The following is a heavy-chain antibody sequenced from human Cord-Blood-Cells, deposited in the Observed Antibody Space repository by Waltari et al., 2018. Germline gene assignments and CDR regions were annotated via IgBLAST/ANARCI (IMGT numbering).Heavy chain of an antibody. J-gene: IGHJ4*02. Sequence: QLQLQESGPGLVKPSETLSLTCTVSGGSISSSSYYWGWSRQPPGKGLEWIGSIYYRGGTYSTPSLKSRVTIAVDPSKNQFSLKLSSVTAADTAVYYCASFERGSAGYWGQGTLVTVSS. V-gene: IGHV4-39*07. D-gene: IGHD3-9*01. CDR3: ASFERGSAGY. CDR2: IYYRGGT. CDR1: GGSISSSSYY.